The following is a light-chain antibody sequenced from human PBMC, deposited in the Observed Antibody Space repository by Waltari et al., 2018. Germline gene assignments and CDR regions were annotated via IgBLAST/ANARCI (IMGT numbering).Light chain of an antibody. J-gene: IGKJ3*01. CDR1: QSVSSIA. CDR2: AAS. CDR3: QQYGSSPRT. Sequence: EIVLTQSPGTLSLSPGERATLPCRASQSVSSIALACYQQKPGQAPRLLIYAASSRATGIPDRFSGSGSGTDFTLTISILEPEEFAVYYCQQYGSSPRTFGPGTKVDVK. V-gene: IGKV3-20*01.